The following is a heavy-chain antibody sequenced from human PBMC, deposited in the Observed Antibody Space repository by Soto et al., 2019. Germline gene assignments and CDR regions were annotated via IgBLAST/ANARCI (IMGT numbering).Heavy chain of an antibody. CDR1: GFTFRDYA. CDR3: ARKGASFSGPFDY. CDR2: IRGTAVTT. J-gene: IGHJ4*02. V-gene: IGHV3-23*01. Sequence: GGSLRLSCAASGFTFRDYAMSWVRQAPGKGLEWVSTIRGTAVTTYYADSVKGRFTISRDNSKNTLYLQMNSLRAEDAAIYYGARKGASFSGPFDYWGQGTLVTVSS. D-gene: IGHD1-26*01.